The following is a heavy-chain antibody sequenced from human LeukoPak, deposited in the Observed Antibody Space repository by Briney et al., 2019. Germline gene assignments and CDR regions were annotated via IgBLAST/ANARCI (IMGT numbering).Heavy chain of an antibody. Sequence: GASVKVSCKASGYTFTSYGISWVRQAPGQGLEWMGWISAYNGNTNYAQKLQGRVTMTTDTSTSTAYMELRSLRSDDTAVHYCARVRPYCSSISCGSSWFDPWGQGTLVTVSS. D-gene: IGHD2-2*01. CDR2: ISAYNGNT. CDR3: ARVRPYCSSISCGSSWFDP. V-gene: IGHV1-18*01. J-gene: IGHJ5*02. CDR1: GYTFTSYG.